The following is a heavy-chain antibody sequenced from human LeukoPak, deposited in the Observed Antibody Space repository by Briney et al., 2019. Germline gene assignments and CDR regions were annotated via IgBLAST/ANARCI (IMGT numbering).Heavy chain of an antibody. CDR1: GFTFSSYG. CDR3: ARGRVGATPFDFWDAFDI. V-gene: IGHV3-30*02. CDR2: IRYDGSNK. Sequence: AGGSLRLSCAASGFTFSSYGMHWVRQAPGKGLEWVAFIRYDGSNKYYADSVKGRFTISRDNAKNSLYLQMNSLRAEDTAVYYCARGRVGATPFDFWDAFDIWGQGTMVTVSS. J-gene: IGHJ3*02. D-gene: IGHD1-26*01.